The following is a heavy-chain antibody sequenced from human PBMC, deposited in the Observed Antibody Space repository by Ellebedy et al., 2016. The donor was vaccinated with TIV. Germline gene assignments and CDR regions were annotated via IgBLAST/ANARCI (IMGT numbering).Heavy chain of an antibody. J-gene: IGHJ6*02. Sequence: GGSLRLXXLASEFTFSVYAMNWIRQAPGKGLEWLAYIGSSATETFYADAAEGRFTGSRDNAKNSLFLQMDRLRAEDTAVYYCVASGRYGGPRHMFYNYGMDVWGPGTTVTVSS. CDR1: EFTFSVYA. CDR3: VASGRYGGPRHMFYNYGMDV. CDR2: IGSSATET. D-gene: IGHD6-19*01. V-gene: IGHV3-11*01.